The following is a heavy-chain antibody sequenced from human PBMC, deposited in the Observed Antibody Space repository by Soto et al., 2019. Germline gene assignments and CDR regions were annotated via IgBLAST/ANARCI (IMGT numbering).Heavy chain of an antibody. J-gene: IGHJ6*02. CDR3: ARHGPRVYYANSDYYYYGMDV. CDR1: GYSFTIYW. D-gene: IGHD3-22*01. V-gene: IGHV5-51*01. CDR2: IYPGDSDT. Sequence: LGEALKISWKGSGYSFTIYWIGWVLQMPGKGLEWMGIIYPGDSDTRDSPSFQGQVTISADKSISTAYLQWSSLKASDTAMYYCARHGPRVYYANSDYYYYGMDVWGQGTTVTSP.